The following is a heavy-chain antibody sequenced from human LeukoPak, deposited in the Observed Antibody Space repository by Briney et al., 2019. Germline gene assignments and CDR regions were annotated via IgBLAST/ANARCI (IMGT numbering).Heavy chain of an antibody. CDR1: GFTFSSYS. Sequence: GGSLRLSCAASGFTFSSYSMNWVRQAPGKGLEWVSSISSSSIYIYYAYSVKDRFEISRDNAKNSLSLQMNSLRAEDTAVYYCARGVGAVAGTENWFDPWGQGTLVTVSS. D-gene: IGHD6-19*01. CDR3: ARGVGAVAGTENWFDP. CDR2: ISSSSIYI. V-gene: IGHV3-21*01. J-gene: IGHJ5*02.